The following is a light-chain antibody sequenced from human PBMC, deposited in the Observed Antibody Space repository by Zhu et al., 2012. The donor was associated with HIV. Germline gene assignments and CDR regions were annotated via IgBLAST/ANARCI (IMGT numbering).Light chain of an antibody. Sequence: DIVLTQSPGTLSLSVGERATLSCRASQRVPNNYLAWYQHKPGQAPTLLIYGTSSRASGITDRFSGGGSETDFTLTINRVDPEDFAVYFCKQYGSFPRTFGQGTNLDIK. CDR1: QRVPNNY. CDR2: GTS. V-gene: IGKV3-20*01. CDR3: KQYGSFPRT. J-gene: IGKJ2*01.